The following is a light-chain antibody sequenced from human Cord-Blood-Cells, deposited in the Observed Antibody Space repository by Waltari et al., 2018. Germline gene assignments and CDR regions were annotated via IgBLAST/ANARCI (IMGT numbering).Light chain of an antibody. CDR2: RNK. CDR3: AAWDDSLNGVV. Sequence: QSVLTQPPSASGTPGQRVTISCSGSSSNIGSNTVNWYQQLPGTAPKLLICRNKQRACGVPDRFSGSKAGTSASLAISGVEAEDEADYYCAAWDDSLNGVVFGGGTKLTVL. J-gene: IGLJ2*01. CDR1: SSNIGSNT. V-gene: IGLV1-44*01.